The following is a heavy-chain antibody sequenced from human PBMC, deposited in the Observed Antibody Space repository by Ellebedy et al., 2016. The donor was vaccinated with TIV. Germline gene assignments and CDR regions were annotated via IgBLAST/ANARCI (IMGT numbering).Heavy chain of an antibody. Sequence: GEFLKISCAASGFTFSNYWMSWVRQAPGKGLEWVANIKQDGSEKYYVDSVKGRFSISRDNAKNSLYVQMNSLRDEDTAVYYCARDQWLGRAYYFDSWGQGTLVTVSS. D-gene: IGHD6-19*01. J-gene: IGHJ4*02. V-gene: IGHV3-7*01. CDR1: GFTFSNYW. CDR3: ARDQWLGRAYYFDS. CDR2: IKQDGSEK.